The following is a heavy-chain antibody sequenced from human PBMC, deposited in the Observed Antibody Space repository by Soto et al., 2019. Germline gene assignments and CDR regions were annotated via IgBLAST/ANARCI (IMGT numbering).Heavy chain of an antibody. Sequence: GPEVQKPGASETLSCKASGYNFNNYGISWVRQAPGQGLEWMGWISGNNGNTKYGQKFQGRVSLTTDSSTSTAYMEMRSLRSDDTADYYCVRRVVTTLDDAFDIWGPGTRVTVSS. CDR2: ISGNNGNT. J-gene: IGHJ3*02. CDR3: VRRVVTTLDDAFDI. V-gene: IGHV1-18*01. D-gene: IGHD2-21*02. CDR1: GYNFNNYG.